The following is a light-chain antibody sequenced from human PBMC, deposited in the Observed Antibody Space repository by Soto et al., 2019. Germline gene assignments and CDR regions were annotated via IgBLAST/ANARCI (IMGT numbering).Light chain of an antibody. Sequence: EIVLTQSPGTLSLSPGERATLSCRASQSVSSSYLAWYQQKPGQAPRLLIYGVSSRATGIPDRFSGSGSGTDFTLTISRLEPEVFAVYYCQQYDISPWTFGQGTKVEIK. J-gene: IGKJ1*01. CDR2: GVS. CDR3: QQYDISPWT. V-gene: IGKV3-20*01. CDR1: QSVSSSY.